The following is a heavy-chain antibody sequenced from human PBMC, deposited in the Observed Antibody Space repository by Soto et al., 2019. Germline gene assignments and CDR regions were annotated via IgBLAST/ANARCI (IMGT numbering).Heavy chain of an antibody. CDR2: IYYSGST. J-gene: IGHJ4*02. D-gene: IGHD3-10*01. Sequence: QVQLQESGPGLVKPSETLSLTCTVSGGSISSYYWSWIRQPPGKGLEWIGYIYYSGSTNYNPSLKSRDTISVDTSKNQFSLKLSSVTAADTAVYYCARETFYYGSAKFDYWGQGTLVTVSS. CDR3: ARETFYYGSAKFDY. V-gene: IGHV4-59*01. CDR1: GGSISSYY.